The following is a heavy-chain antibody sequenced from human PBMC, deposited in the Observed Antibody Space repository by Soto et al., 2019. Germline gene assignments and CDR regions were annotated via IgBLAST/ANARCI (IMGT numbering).Heavy chain of an antibody. CDR2: ISAYNGNT. CDR1: GYTFTSYG. CDR3: ARDLPQRLAAAGTYYYYYYGMDV. J-gene: IGHJ6*02. Sequence: ASVKVSCKASGYTFTSYGISWVRQAPGQGLEWMGWISAYNGNTNYAQKLQGRVTMTTDTSTSTAYMELRSLRSDDTAVYYCARDLPQRLAAAGTYYYYYYGMDVWGQGTTVTVSS. V-gene: IGHV1-18*01. D-gene: IGHD6-13*01.